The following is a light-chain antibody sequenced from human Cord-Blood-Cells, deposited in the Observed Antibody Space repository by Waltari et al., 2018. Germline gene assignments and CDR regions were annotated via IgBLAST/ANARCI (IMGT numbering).Light chain of an antibody. CDR2: KDS. J-gene: IGLJ1*01. CDR1: NIGSKS. Sequence: SYVLTQPPSVSVAPGKTARITCGGNNIGSKSVHWYQQKPGQAPVLVIYKDSERPSGIPERFSGSSSGTTVTLTISGVQAEDEADYYCQSADSSGTYYVFGTGTKVTVL. V-gene: IGLV3-25*03. CDR3: QSADSSGTYYV.